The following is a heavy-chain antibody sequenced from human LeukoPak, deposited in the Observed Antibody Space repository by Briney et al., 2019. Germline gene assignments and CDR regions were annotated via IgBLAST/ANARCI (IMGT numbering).Heavy chain of an antibody. Sequence: ASVKVSCKASGYTFTSYYMHWVRQAPGQGLEWMGWINPNSGGTNYAQKFQGRVTMTRDTSISTAYMELSRLRSDDTAVYYCARGRVYDSSGYYYGSNDYWGQGTLVTVSS. V-gene: IGHV1-2*02. D-gene: IGHD3-22*01. CDR3: ARGRVYDSSGYYYGSNDY. CDR1: GYTFTSYY. CDR2: INPNSGGT. J-gene: IGHJ4*02.